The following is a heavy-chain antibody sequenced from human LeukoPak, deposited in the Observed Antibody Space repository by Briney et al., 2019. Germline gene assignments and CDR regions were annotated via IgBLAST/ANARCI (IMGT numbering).Heavy chain of an antibody. V-gene: IGHV4-4*07. CDR3: ARLHLVSSGWYPMADS. CDR2: IYTSGST. Sequence: SETLSLTCTVSGGSISSYYWSWIRQPAGKGLEWIGRIYTSGSTNYNPSPKSRVTMSVDTSKNQFPLKLSSVTAADTAVYYCARLHLVSSGWYPMADSWGQGTLVTVSS. CDR1: GGSISSYY. D-gene: IGHD6-19*01. J-gene: IGHJ4*02.